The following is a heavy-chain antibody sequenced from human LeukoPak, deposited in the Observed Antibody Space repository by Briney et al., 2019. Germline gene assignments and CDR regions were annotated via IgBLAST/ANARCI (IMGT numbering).Heavy chain of an antibody. CDR3: ARDYVGYYYYMDV. Sequence: SVTVSCKASGGTFSSYAISWVRQAPGQGLEWMGRIIPIFGTANYAQKFQGRVTITTDESTSTAYMELSSLRSEDTAVYYCARDYVGYYYYMDVWGKGTTVTVSS. D-gene: IGHD3-16*01. V-gene: IGHV1-69*05. CDR2: IIPIFGTA. J-gene: IGHJ6*03. CDR1: GGTFSSYA.